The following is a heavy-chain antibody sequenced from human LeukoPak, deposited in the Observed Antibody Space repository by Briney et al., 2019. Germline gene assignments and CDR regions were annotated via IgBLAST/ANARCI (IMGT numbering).Heavy chain of an antibody. Sequence: ASVKVSCKASGYTFTSYDINWVRRATGQGLEWMGWMSPNSGNTGYAQKFQGRVTMTRNTSISTACMELSSLRSEDTAVYYCARADYGDYANYYYYMDVWGKGTTVTVSS. CDR3: ARADYGDYANYYYYMDV. CDR2: MSPNSGNT. J-gene: IGHJ6*03. V-gene: IGHV1-8*01. CDR1: GYTFTSYD. D-gene: IGHD4-17*01.